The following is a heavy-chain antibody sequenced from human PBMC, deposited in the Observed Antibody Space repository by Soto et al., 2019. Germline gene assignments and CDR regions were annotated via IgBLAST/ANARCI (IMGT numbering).Heavy chain of an antibody. CDR2: ISYSGST. Sequence: SETLSLTCTVSGASIATYYWSWIRQPPGKGLEWIGYISYSGSTDYNPSLKSRVTISFDASKNQISLQVRSATAADAAVYYCARDLKEYCSDGKCNWFDPWGQRTLVTVS. D-gene: IGHD2-15*01. V-gene: IGHV4-59*01. CDR1: GASIATYY. J-gene: IGHJ5*02. CDR3: ARDLKEYCSDGKCNWFDP.